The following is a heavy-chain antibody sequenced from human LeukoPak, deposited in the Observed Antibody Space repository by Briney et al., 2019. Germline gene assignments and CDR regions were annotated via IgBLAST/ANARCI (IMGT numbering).Heavy chain of an antibody. D-gene: IGHD1-26*01. Sequence: ASVKVSCKASGYTVTAYHMHWVRQVPGQKLEWMGWFNPNSGATNYAKKFQGRVTMTRDTSISTDHMELSRLRSDDTAVYYCARESGTYFKSRYYFDFWRQGTLVTVSS. CDR1: GYTVTAYH. CDR2: FNPNSGAT. V-gene: IGHV1-2*02. CDR3: ARESGTYFKSRYYFDF. J-gene: IGHJ4*02.